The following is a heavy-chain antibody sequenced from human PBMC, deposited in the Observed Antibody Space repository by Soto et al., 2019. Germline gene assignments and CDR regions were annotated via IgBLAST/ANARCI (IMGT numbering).Heavy chain of an antibody. Sequence: PSETLSLTCTVSGGSISSSSYYWGWIRQPPGKGLEWIGSIYYSGSTYYNPSLKSRATISVDTSKNQFSLKLSSVTAADTAVYYCASLRFLEWLLQGPFDYWGQGTLVTVSS. CDR3: ASLRFLEWLLQGPFDY. D-gene: IGHD3-3*01. CDR2: IYYSGST. V-gene: IGHV4-39*01. CDR1: GGSISSSSYY. J-gene: IGHJ4*02.